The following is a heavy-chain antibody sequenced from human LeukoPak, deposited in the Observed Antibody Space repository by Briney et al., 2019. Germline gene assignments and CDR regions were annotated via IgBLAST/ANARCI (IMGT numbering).Heavy chain of an antibody. CDR2: IKQDGSEK. D-gene: IGHD5-18*01. J-gene: IGHJ4*02. V-gene: IGHV3-7*01. Sequence: GGSLRLSCADSGFTFSSYWMRWVRQAPGKELEWVANIKQDGSEKYYVDSVKGRFTISRDNAKNSLYLQMNSLRAEDTAVYYCARVGYSYGPANFDYWGQGTLVTVSS. CDR1: GFTFSSYW. CDR3: ARVGYSYGPANFDY.